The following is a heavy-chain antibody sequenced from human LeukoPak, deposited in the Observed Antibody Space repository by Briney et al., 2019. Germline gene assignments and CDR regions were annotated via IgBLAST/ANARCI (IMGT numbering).Heavy chain of an antibody. CDR2: IYYSGRT. Sequence: SGTLSLTCTVSGGSISSSSYYWGWIRQPPGKGLEWIGSIYYSGRTYYNPSLKSRVTISVGTSNNQFSLKLSSVTAADTAVYYCAKPPDVGATVGYFDYWGQGTLVTVPS. CDR1: GGSISSSSYY. V-gene: IGHV4-39*01. CDR3: AKPPDVGATVGYFDY. J-gene: IGHJ4*02. D-gene: IGHD1-26*01.